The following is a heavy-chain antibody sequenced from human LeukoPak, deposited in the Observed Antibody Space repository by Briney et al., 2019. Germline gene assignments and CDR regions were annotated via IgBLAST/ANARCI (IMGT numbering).Heavy chain of an antibody. CDR1: GDSVSNNSTT. D-gene: IGHD1-20*01. CDR2: TYYRSEWYN. J-gene: IGHJ6*02. CDR3: AKTENNWSYGMDV. Sequence: SQTLSLTCAISGDSVSNNSTTWNWIRQSPSRGLEWLGRTYYRSEWYNDYAVSVKSRITINPDTSKNQFPLQLNSVTPEDTAVYYCAKTENNWSYGMDVWGQGTTVTVSS. V-gene: IGHV6-1*01.